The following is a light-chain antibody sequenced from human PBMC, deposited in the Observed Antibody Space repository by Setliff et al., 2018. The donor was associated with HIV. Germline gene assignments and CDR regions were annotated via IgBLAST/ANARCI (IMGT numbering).Light chain of an antibody. CDR2: DTS. J-gene: IGLJ3*02. Sequence: QAVVTQEPSLAVSPGGTVTLTCGSSTGAVTSGHYPYWFQQKPGQAPRTLIYDTSNKHSWTPARFSGSLLGGKAALTLSGAQPEDEAEYSCFLSYSGARRVFGGGTKGTVL. CDR1: TGAVTSGHY. CDR3: FLSYSGARRV. V-gene: IGLV7-46*01.